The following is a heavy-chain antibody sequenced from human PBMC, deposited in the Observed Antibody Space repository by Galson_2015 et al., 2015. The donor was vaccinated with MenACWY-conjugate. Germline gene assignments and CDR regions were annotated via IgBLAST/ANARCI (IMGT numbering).Heavy chain of an antibody. Sequence: SETLSLTCAVYGGSFSGYYWSWIRQPPGKGLEWIGEINHSGSTNYNPSLKSRVTISVDTSKNQFSLKLSSVTAADTAVYYCARLGHGVPARYGVDYWGQGTLVTVSS. V-gene: IGHV4-34*01. CDR2: INHSGST. CDR3: ARLGHGVPARYGVDY. CDR1: GGSFSGYY. J-gene: IGHJ4*02. D-gene: IGHD2-2*01.